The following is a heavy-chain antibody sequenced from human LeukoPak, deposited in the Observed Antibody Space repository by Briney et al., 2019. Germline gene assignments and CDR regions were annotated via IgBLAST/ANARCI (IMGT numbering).Heavy chain of an antibody. J-gene: IGHJ4*02. CDR1: GYTFTDYY. D-gene: IGHD5-24*01. CDR3: ARGDRDGYNYGYFDY. CDR2: INPNSGGT. Sequence: ASVKVSCKTFGYTFTDYYIHWVRQAPGQGLEWMGWINPNSGGTNYARKFQGRVTMTRDTSISTAYMDLSRLRSDDTAVCYCARGDRDGYNYGYFDYWGQGTLVTVSS. V-gene: IGHV1-2*02.